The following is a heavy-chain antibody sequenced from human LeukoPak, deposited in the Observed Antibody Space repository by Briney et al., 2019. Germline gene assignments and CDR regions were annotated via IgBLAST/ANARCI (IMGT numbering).Heavy chain of an antibody. CDR3: ARDQGAYDFWSGYYGLTNWFDP. CDR2: ISSSSSYT. D-gene: IGHD3-3*01. V-gene: IGHV3-11*06. CDR1: GFTFSDYY. J-gene: IGHJ5*02. Sequence: GGSLRLSCAASGFTFSDYYMSWIRQAPGKRLEWVSYISSSSSYTNYADSVKGRFTIYRDNAKNSLYLQMNSLRAEDTAVYYCARDQGAYDFWSGYYGLTNWFDPWGQGTLVTVSS.